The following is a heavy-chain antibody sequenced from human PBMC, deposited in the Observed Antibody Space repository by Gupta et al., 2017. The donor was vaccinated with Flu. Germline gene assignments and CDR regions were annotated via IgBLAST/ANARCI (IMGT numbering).Heavy chain of an antibody. CDR3: VGGGLPYFDY. D-gene: IGHD3-16*01. Sequence: EVQVVESGGDFVQPGGSLRLSCPASGFPFSILERNWVRLTPGKALELVAYIDGGGSTIYYAESGKGRFTISRDNAKNSLYLQMNSLRVEDTAVYYCVGGGLPYFDYWGQGTLVTVSS. CDR1: GFPFSILE. J-gene: IGHJ4*02. CDR2: IDGGGSTI. V-gene: IGHV3-48*03.